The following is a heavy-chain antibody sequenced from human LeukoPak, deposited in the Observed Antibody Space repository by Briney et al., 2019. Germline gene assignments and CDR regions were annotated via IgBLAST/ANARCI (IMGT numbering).Heavy chain of an antibody. J-gene: IGHJ3*02. CDR1: GGSISSSSYY. V-gene: IGHV4-39*07. Sequence: SETLSLTCTVSGGSISSSSYYWGWIRQPPGKGLEWIGSIYYSGSTYYNPSLKSRVTISVDTSKNQFSLKLSSVTAADTAVYYCARDAYYYDSSGYRPDAFDIWGQGTMVTVSS. CDR3: ARDAYYYDSSGYRPDAFDI. D-gene: IGHD3-22*01. CDR2: IYYSGST.